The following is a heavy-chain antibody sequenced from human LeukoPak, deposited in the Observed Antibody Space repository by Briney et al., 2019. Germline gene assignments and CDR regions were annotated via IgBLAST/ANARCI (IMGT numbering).Heavy chain of an antibody. CDR1: GGSFSGYY. D-gene: IGHD5-12*01. J-gene: IGHJ3*02. V-gene: IGHV4-34*01. CDR2: INHSGST. Sequence: SETLSLTCAVYGGSFSGYYWSWIRQPPGKGLEWIGEINHSGSTNYNPSLKSRVTISVDTSKNQFSLKLSSVTAADTAVYYCARDGWGFSGYNFAFDIWGQGTMVTVSS. CDR3: ARDGWGFSGYNFAFDI.